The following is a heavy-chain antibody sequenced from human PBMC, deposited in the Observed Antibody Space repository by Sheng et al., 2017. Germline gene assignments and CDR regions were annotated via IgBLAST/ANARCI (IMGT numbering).Heavy chain of an antibody. CDR2: INSDGSST. D-gene: IGHD1-26*01. Sequence: EVQLVESGGGLSSAGGSLRLSCAASGFIFSNYWMHWVRQAPGKGLVWVSRINSDGSSTSYADYVKGRFTISRDNAKNTLYLQMNSLRAEDAALYYCSREGSYLDHWGQGTLVTVSS. J-gene: IGHJ4*02. CDR1: GFIFSNYW. CDR3: SREGSYLDH. V-gene: IGHV3-74*01.